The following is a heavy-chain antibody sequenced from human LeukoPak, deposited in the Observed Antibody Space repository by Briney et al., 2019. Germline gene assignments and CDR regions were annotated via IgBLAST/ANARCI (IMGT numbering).Heavy chain of an antibody. Sequence: KPSETLSLTCTVSGRSISSGSYYWSWIRQPAGRGLDWIGRIYSSGSTNYNPSLKSRVTISVDTSKNQFSLKLSSVTAADTAVYYCARGRRYSSGWPRTGYYYYYYMDVWGKGTTVTISS. V-gene: IGHV4-61*02. CDR3: ARGRRYSSGWPRTGYYYYYYMDV. D-gene: IGHD6-19*01. CDR1: GRSISSGSYY. J-gene: IGHJ6*03. CDR2: IYSSGST.